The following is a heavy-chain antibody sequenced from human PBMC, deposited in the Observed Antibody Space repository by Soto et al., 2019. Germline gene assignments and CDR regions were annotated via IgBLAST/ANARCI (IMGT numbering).Heavy chain of an antibody. Sequence: QVQLQESGPGLVKPSQTLSLTCTVSGGSISSAGHYWSWIRQHPGRGLEWIGYIHYSGSTYYNPSLESRATISIDKSKNQFSLKLSSVTAADTAVYYCAAYCRGSGSCWNWFDPWSQGTLVTVSS. CDR3: AAYCRGSGSCWNWFDP. J-gene: IGHJ5*02. CDR1: GGSISSAGHY. CDR2: IHYSGST. V-gene: IGHV4-31*03. D-gene: IGHD2-21*01.